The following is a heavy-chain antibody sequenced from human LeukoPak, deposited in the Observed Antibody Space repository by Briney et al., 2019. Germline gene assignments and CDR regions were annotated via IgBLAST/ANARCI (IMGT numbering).Heavy chain of an antibody. CDR1: GGTFSSYA. D-gene: IGHD6-13*01. Sequence: ASVKVSCKDSGGTFSSYAISWVRQAPGQGLEWMGWVNTGNGNTKYSPKFQGRVTLISDTSASTAYVVLTSLRSEDTAIYFCAKAGYSSPRGWFDPWGQGTLVTVSS. CDR2: VNTGNGNT. CDR3: AKAGYSSPRGWFDP. J-gene: IGHJ5*02. V-gene: IGHV1-3*04.